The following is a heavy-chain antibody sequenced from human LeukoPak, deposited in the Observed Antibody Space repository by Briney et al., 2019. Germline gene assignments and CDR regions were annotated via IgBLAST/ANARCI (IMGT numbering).Heavy chain of an antibody. CDR2: ISYGRTNK. D-gene: IGHD5-18*01. CDR1: GFTFSSYA. Sequence: GGSLRLSCAASGFTFSSYAMHWVRQAPGKGLEWVAVISYGRTNKYYADSVKGRFTISRDNSKNTLYLQMNSLRAEDTAVYYCARDLVYSAPTHEGAPGYWGQGTLITVSS. CDR3: ARDLVYSAPTHEGAPGY. V-gene: IGHV3-30*04. J-gene: IGHJ4*02.